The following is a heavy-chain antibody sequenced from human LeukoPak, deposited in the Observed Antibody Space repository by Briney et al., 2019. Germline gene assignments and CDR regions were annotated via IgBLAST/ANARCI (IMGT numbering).Heavy chain of an antibody. CDR1: GYTFIGYY. V-gene: IGHV1-46*03. J-gene: IGHJ2*01. CDR3: TRDATNYSSGWPPPWYFDL. Sequence: ASVKVSCKASGYTFIGYYMHWVRQAPGQGLEWMGIISPSGGSTSYAQKFQGRVTMTRDTSTSTVYMELSSLRSEDTAVYYCTRDATNYSSGWPPPWYFDLWGRGTLVTVSS. CDR2: ISPSGGST. D-gene: IGHD6-19*01.